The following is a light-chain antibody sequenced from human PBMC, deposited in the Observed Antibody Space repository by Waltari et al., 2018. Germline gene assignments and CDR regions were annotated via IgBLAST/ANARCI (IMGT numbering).Light chain of an antibody. V-gene: IGLV2-14*01. J-gene: IGLJ3*02. CDR3: NSYAGSSSWV. Sequence: QSALTQPASVSGSPGQSITISCTGTSSDVGFYNYVSWYQQHPGKAPKLMLYDVSERPSGVSNGFSGSKSGNTASLTISGLQAEDEADYYCNSYAGSSSWVFGGGTKLTVL. CDR2: DVS. CDR1: SSDVGFYNY.